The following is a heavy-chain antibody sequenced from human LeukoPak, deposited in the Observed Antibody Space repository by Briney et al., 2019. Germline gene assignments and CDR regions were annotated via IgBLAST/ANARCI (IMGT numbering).Heavy chain of an antibody. CDR3: ARPETQYSSGLDGFDI. V-gene: IGHV3-74*01. D-gene: IGHD6-19*01. CDR2: INSDGSRT. J-gene: IGHJ3*02. Sequence: GGSLRLSCAASGFTFSTYWMHWVRQAPGKGLVWVSRINSDGSRTTYADSVKGRFTISRDNAKNTLYLQMNSLRTEDTAVYYCARPETQYSSGLDGFDIWGQGTMATVSS. CDR1: GFTFSTYW.